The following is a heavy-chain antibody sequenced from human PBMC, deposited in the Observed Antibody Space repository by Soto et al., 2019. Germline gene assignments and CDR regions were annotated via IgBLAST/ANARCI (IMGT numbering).Heavy chain of an antibody. CDR2: IYYSGST. Sequence: SETLSLTCTVSGGSISSYYWSWIRQPPGKGLEWIGYIYYSGSTNYNPSLKSRVNKSVDTSKNQFSLKQSSVTTADTALYYCARVYGTMVRGVIDWFDPWGQGTLVTVS. J-gene: IGHJ5*02. CDR1: GGSISSYY. D-gene: IGHD3-10*01. V-gene: IGHV4-59*01. CDR3: ARVYGTMVRGVIDWFDP.